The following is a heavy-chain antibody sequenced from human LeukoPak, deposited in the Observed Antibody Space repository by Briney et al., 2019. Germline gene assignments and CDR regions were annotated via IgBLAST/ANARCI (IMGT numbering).Heavy chain of an antibody. CDR3: ARDQQWLVRGWFDP. J-gene: IGHJ5*02. D-gene: IGHD6-19*01. CDR1: GGTFSSYA. CDR2: IIPIFGTA. V-gene: IGHV1-69*13. Sequence: ASVKVSCKASGGTFSSYAISWVRQAPGQGLEWMGGIIPIFGTANYAQKFQGRVTITADESTSTAYMELSSLRSEDTAVYYCARDQQWLVRGWFDPWGQGTLVTVSS.